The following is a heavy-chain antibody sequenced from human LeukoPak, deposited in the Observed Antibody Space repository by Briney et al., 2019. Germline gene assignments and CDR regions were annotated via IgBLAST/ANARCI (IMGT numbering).Heavy chain of an antibody. CDR2: ISSSSSYI. CDR1: GFTFSSYS. Sequence: GGSLRLSCAASGFTFSSYSMNWVRQAPGKGLEWVSSISSSSSYIYYADSAKGRFTISRDNAKNSLYLQMNSLRAEDTAVYYCASSILPNFDDILTGPEFYYYYGMDVWGQGTTVTVSS. D-gene: IGHD3-9*01. CDR3: ASSILPNFDDILTGPEFYYYYGMDV. J-gene: IGHJ6*02. V-gene: IGHV3-21*01.